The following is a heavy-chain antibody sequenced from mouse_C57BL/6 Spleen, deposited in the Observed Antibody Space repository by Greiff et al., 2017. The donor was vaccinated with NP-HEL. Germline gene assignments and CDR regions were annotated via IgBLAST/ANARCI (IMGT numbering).Heavy chain of an antibody. Sequence: QVQLKESGPGILQPSQTLSLTCSFSGFSLSTFGMGVGWIRQPSGKGLEWLAHIWWDDDKYYNPALKSRLTISKDTSKNQVFLKIANVDTADTATYYCARMSYYYGSSYLDYWGQGTTLTVSS. V-gene: IGHV8-8*01. CDR1: GFSLSTFGMG. J-gene: IGHJ2*01. CDR3: ARMSYYYGSSYLDY. D-gene: IGHD1-1*01. CDR2: IWWDDDK.